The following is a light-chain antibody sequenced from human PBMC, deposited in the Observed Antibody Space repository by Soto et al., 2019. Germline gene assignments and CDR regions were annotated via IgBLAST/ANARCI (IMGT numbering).Light chain of an antibody. V-gene: IGKV3-20*01. CDR3: QQYGNSPSIT. Sequence: EMGLTQSPGTLSLSPGERATLSCRAGQSVSSSYLAWYQQKPGQAPRLLIYGASSRATGIPGRFSGSGSGTDFSLTISRLEPEDFAVFYCQQYGNSPSITFGQGTRLEIK. J-gene: IGKJ5*01. CDR2: GAS. CDR1: QSVSSSY.